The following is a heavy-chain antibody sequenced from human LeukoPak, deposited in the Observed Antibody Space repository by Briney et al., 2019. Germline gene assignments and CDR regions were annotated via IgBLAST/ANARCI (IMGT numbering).Heavy chain of an antibody. J-gene: IGHJ4*02. CDR1: GFTFSSYG. CDR2: ISYDESNK. CDR3: AKDLFGSTSVLDY. Sequence: GRSLRLSCAASGFTFSSYGMHWVRQAPGKGLEWVAVISYDESNKYYADSVKGRFTISRDNSKNTLYLQMNSLRAEDTAVYYCAKDLFGSTSVLDYWGQGTLVTVSS. V-gene: IGHV3-30*18. D-gene: IGHD2-2*01.